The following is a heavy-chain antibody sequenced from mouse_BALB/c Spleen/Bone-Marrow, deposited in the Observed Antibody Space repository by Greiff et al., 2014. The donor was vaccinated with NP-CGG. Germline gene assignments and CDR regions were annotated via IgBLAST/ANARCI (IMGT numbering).Heavy chain of an antibody. V-gene: IGHV5-17*02. CDR2: ISSGSSTV. D-gene: IGHD1-1*01. CDR3: ARSGSSSGYFDY. J-gene: IGHJ2*01. Sequence: EVKVEESGGGLVQPGGSRKLSCAASGFTFSSFGMHWVRQAPEKGLEWVGYISSGSSTVYYADKVMGRFTISRDNPKNTLFLQITSLRSEDTAMYYCARSGSSSGYFDYWGQGTTLTVSS. CDR1: GFTFSSFG.